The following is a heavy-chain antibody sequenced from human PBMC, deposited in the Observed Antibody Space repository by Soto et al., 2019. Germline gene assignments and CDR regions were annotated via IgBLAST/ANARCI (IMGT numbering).Heavy chain of an antibody. D-gene: IGHD6-13*01. V-gene: IGHV3-33*01. CDR2: IWNDGSNS. J-gene: IGHJ6*02. CDR1: GFTFNNYG. CDR3: ARRQISPPTRGAATARGAMDV. Sequence: QVHLVESGGGVVQPGRSLRLSCAASGFTFNNYGMHWVRQAPGKGLEWVAVIWNDGSNSYYANSVKGRFTISRDNSKNTLYLQMSSLRAEDTAVYYCARRQISPPTRGAATARGAMDVWGPGTTVTVSS.